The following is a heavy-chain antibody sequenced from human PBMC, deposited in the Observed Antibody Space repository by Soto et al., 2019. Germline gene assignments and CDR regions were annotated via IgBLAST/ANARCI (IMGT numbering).Heavy chain of an antibody. V-gene: IGHV4-34*01. D-gene: IGHD2-21*01. J-gene: IGHJ5*02. Sequence: SETLSLTCTVYGGSFSGYYWSWIRQPPGKGLEWIGEINHSGSTNYNPSLKSRVTISVDTSKNQFSLKLSSVTAADTAVYYCARGKIGWFDPWGQGTLVTVSS. CDR3: ARGKIGWFDP. CDR1: GGSFSGYY. CDR2: INHSGST.